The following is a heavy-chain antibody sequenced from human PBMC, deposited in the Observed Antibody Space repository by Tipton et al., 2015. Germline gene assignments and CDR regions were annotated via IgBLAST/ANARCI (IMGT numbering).Heavy chain of an antibody. CDR1: GYTFSNYG. CDR2: TSGYNGHT. CDR3: ARNTYNRSPFYFDY. V-gene: IGHV1-18*01. Sequence: QLVQSGPEVKKPGASLKVSCKSSGYTFSNYGIGWVRQAPGQGLEWMGWTSGYNGHTNYAQKFHGRVTMTTDTSTGTAYMELRNLRSDDTAVYFCARNTYNRSPFYFDYWGQGTLVTVSS. D-gene: IGHD5-24*01. J-gene: IGHJ4*02.